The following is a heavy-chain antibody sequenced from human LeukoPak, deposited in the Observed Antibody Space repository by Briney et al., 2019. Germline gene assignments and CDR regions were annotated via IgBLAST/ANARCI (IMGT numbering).Heavy chain of an antibody. CDR2: ISWNSGSI. V-gene: IGHV3-9*01. CDR3: AKDIGRGYSSGPGN. Sequence: GRSLRLSCAASGFTFDDYAMHWVRQAPGKGLEWFSGISWNSGSIGYADSVEGRFTISRDNAKNSLYLQMNSLRAEDTALYYCAKDIGRGYSSGPGNWGQGTLVTVSS. CDR1: GFTFDDYA. J-gene: IGHJ4*02. D-gene: IGHD6-19*01.